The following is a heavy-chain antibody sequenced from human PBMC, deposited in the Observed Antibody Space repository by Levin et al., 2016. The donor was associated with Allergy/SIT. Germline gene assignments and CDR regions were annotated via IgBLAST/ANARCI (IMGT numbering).Heavy chain of an antibody. V-gene: IGHV5-10-1*01. CDR3: ATSAIVVVPELDY. J-gene: IGHJ4*02. Sequence: GESLKISCKGSGYSFTSYWISWVRQMPGKGLEWMGKIDPSDSYTNYSPSFQGHVTISADKSISTAYLQWSSLKASDTAMYYCATSAIVVVPELDYWGQGTLVTVSS. D-gene: IGHD2-2*01. CDR2: IDPSDSYT. CDR1: GYSFTSYW.